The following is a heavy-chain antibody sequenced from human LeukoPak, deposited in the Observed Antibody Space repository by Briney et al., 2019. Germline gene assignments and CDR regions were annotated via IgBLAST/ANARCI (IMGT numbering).Heavy chain of an antibody. J-gene: IGHJ4*02. CDR3: AKAPDLLTGYCFDY. V-gene: IGHV3-23*01. D-gene: IGHD3-9*01. CDR1: GFTFSSYG. CDR2: ISGSGGIT. Sequence: GGSLRLSCAASGFTFSSYGMHWVRQAPGKGLEWVSTISGSGGITYYTDSVKGRFTISRDNSKNTLYLQMNSLRAEDTAVYYCAKAPDLLTGYCFDYWGQGTLVTVSS.